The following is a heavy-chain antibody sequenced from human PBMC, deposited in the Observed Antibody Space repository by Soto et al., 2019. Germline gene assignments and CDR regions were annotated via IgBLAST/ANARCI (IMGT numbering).Heavy chain of an antibody. D-gene: IGHD2-2*01. CDR2: INPNSGGT. CDR3: ASAARGTPDIVLGPAAGHDAFDI. Sequence: QVQLVQSGAEVKKPGASVKVSCKASGYTFTGYYMHWVRQAPGQGLEWMGWINPNSGGTNDAQKFQGWVTMTRDTSNSTAYMEQSRLISDDTAVYYGASAARGTPDIVLGPAAGHDAFDIWGQGTMVTVSS. V-gene: IGHV1-2*04. CDR1: GYTFTGYY. J-gene: IGHJ3*02.